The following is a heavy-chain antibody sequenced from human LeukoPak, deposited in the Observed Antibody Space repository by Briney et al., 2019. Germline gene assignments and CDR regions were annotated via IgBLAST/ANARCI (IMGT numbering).Heavy chain of an antibody. CDR2: ISWNSGSI. CDR1: GFTFSDYY. Sequence: GGSLRLSCAASGFTFSDYYMSWIRQAPGKGLEWVSGISWNSGSIGYADSVKGRFTISRDNAKNSLYLQMNSLRAEDTALYYCAKDRYVMVRGVMDYWGQGTLVTVSS. CDR3: AKDRYVMVRGVMDY. D-gene: IGHD3-10*01. V-gene: IGHV3-9*01. J-gene: IGHJ4*02.